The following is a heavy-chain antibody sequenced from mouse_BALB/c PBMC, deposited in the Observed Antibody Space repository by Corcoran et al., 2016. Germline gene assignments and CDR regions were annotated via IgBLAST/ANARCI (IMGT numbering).Heavy chain of an antibody. CDR2: IFPGSGNT. V-gene: IGHV1-66*01. Sequence: QVQLQQSGPELVKPGASVKISCKASGYSFTSYYIHWVKQRPGQGLGWIGWIFPGSGNTKYNEKFKGKATLTADTSSSTAYMQLSSLTSEDSAVYFCARSRYAGAWFAYWGQGTLVTVSA. CDR1: GYSFTSYY. J-gene: IGHJ3*01. CDR3: ARSRYAGAWFAY. D-gene: IGHD2-14*01.